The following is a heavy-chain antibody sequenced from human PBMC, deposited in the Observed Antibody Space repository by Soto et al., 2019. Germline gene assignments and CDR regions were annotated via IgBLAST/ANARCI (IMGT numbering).Heavy chain of an antibody. J-gene: IGHJ6*02. Sequence: GASVKVAYKASGYTFTSYGISWVRQAPGQGLEWMGWISAYNGNTNYAQKLQGRVTMTTDTSTSTAYMELRSLRSDDTAVYYCARDVGYDFWSGYSSSHIFYYYYGTDVRGQGPTVTVSS. CDR3: ARDVGYDFWSGYSSSHIFYYYYGTDV. V-gene: IGHV1-18*04. CDR1: GYTFTSYG. CDR2: ISAYNGNT. D-gene: IGHD3-3*01.